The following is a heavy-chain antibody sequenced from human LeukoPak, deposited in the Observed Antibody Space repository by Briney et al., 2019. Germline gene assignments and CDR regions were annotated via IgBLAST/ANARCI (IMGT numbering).Heavy chain of an antibody. J-gene: IGHJ4*02. Sequence: GGPLRLSCAASGYSFSNYWMTWVRQAPGKGLEWVAHINQDGSEEHYMDSVKARFTISRDNAKNSLSLQMNSLRAEDTAVYYCVRDGGVSGYDLLDYWGQGTLVTVSS. CDR2: INQDGSEE. V-gene: IGHV3-7*01. CDR3: VRDGGVSGYDLLDY. D-gene: IGHD5-12*01. CDR1: GYSFSNYW.